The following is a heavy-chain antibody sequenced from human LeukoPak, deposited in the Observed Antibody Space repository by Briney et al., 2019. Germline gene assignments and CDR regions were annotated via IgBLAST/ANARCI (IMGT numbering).Heavy chain of an antibody. J-gene: IGHJ5*02. CDR2: ISGSGGST. V-gene: IGHV3-23*01. D-gene: IGHD6-13*01. CDR3: TKSFGRTWYNWFDP. Sequence: AGGSLRLSCAASGFTFSSYAMSWVRQAPGKGLEWVSAISGSGGSTYYADSVKGRFTISRDNSKNTLYLQMNSPRAEDTALYYSTKSFGRTWYNWFDPWGQGTLVTVSS. CDR1: GFTFSSYA.